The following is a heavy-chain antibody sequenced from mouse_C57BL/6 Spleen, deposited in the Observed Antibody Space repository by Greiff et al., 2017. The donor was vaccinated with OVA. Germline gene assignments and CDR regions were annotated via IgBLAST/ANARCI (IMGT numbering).Heavy chain of an antibody. CDR3: ARGDTTVGSPFAY. J-gene: IGHJ3*01. CDR2: IYPGSGNT. Sequence: QVQLQQSGPELVKPGASVKISCKASGYSFTSYYIHWVKQRPGQGLEWIGWIYPGSGNTKYNEKFKGKATLTADTSSSTAYMQLSSLTSEDSAVYYCARGDTTVGSPFAYWGQGTLVTVSA. V-gene: IGHV1-66*01. D-gene: IGHD1-1*01. CDR1: GYSFTSYY.